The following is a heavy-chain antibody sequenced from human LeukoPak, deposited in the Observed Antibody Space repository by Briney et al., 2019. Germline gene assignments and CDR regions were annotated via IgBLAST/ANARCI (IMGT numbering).Heavy chain of an antibody. Sequence: SETLSLTCAVYGGSFSGYYWNWIRQPPGKGLEWIGEINHSGSTKYNPSLKSRVTISVDTSKNQFSLKLSSVTAADTAVYYCARNDSVAGTTFDYWGQGTLVTVSS. CDR2: INHSGST. J-gene: IGHJ4*02. V-gene: IGHV4-34*01. D-gene: IGHD6-19*01. CDR3: ARNDSVAGTTFDY. CDR1: GGSFSGYY.